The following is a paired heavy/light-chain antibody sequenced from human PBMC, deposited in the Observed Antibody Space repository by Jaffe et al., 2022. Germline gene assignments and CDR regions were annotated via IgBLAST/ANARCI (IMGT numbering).Light chain of an antibody. V-gene: IGLV2-8*01. CDR3: SSYAGSNNVV. Sequence: QSALTQPPSASGSPGQSVTISCTGTSSDVGNGNYVSWYQQHPGKAPKLMIYEVSKRPSGVPDRFSGSKSGNTASLTVSGLQAEDEADYYCSSYAGSNNVVFGGGTKLTVL. J-gene: IGLJ2*01. CDR2: EVS. CDR1: SSDVGNGNY.
Heavy chain of an antibody. Sequence: EVRLVESGGGLVKPGESLRLSCAASGFTFFKTGMSWVRQAPGKGLEWVGRIKSRTGGGAIDYAAPVKGRFTISRDDSKDTVYLQMNSLKNEDSGVYYCTTTGNSNPWTWGQGTLLTVSS. CDR1: GFTFFKTG. J-gene: IGHJ5*02. CDR3: TTTGNSNPWT. CDR2: IKSRTGGGAI. V-gene: IGHV3-15*01. D-gene: IGHD6-13*01.